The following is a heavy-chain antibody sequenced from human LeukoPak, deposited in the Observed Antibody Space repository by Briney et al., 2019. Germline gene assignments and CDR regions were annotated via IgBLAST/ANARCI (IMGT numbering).Heavy chain of an antibody. CDR3: ARVGNTAMATEGSDY. CDR1: GGTFSSYA. Sequence: SVKVSCKASGGTFSSYAISWVRQAPGQGLEWMGRIIPILGTANYAQKFQGRVTITADESTSTAYMELSSLRSEDTAVYYCARVGNTAMATEGSDYWGQGTLVTVSS. CDR2: IIPILGTA. J-gene: IGHJ4*02. D-gene: IGHD5-18*01. V-gene: IGHV1-69*11.